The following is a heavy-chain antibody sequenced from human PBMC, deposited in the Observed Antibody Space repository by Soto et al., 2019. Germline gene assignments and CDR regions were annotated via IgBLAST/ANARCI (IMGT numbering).Heavy chain of an antibody. J-gene: IGHJ4*03. CDR3: ARSPRSIAAGGIDF. V-gene: IGHV4-4*02. Sequence: SETLSLTWAVFGGSFSSLNLLTWVHQPTGKGLKWIGEIYHIGSTTFHPSLKSRVTVSVDKSKNHFSLKLSSVTAADTVVYYCARSPRSIAAGGIDFWGQGIMVTVSS. CDR1: GGSFSSLNL. CDR2: IYHIGST. D-gene: IGHD6-13*01.